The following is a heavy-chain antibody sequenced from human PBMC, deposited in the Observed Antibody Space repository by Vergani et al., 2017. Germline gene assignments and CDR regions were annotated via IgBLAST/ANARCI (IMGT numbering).Heavy chain of an antibody. CDR1: GYTFSYYY. J-gene: IGHJ4*02. D-gene: IGHD3-9*01. CDR3: ARGDYGILTGYQY. Sequence: QVQVVQSGAEVKTSGASVKVSCKTSGYTFSYYYMHWLRQAPGQGLEWMGIINPSGGHTNYAQKFQGRFTMTRDTSTSTVYMELSSLRSEDTAIYYCARGDYGILTGYQYWGQGTLVTVSA. CDR2: INPSGGHT. V-gene: IGHV1-46*03.